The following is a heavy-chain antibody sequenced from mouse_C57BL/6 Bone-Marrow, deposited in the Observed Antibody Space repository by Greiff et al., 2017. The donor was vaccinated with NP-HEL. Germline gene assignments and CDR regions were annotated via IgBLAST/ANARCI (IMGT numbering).Heavy chain of an antibody. V-gene: IGHV2-5*01. Sequence: VQLQQSGPGLVQPSQSLSITCTVSGFSLTSYGVHWVRQSPGKGLEWLGVIWRGGSTDYNAAFMSRLSITKDNSKSQVFFKMNSLQADDTAIYYCYGNYYGSGYAMDYWGQGTSVTVSS. CDR1: GFSLTSYG. CDR2: IWRGGST. D-gene: IGHD1-1*01. J-gene: IGHJ4*01. CDR3: YGNYYGSGYAMDY.